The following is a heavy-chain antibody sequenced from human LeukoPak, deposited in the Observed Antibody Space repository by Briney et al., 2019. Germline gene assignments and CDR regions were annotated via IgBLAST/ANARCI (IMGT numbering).Heavy chain of an antibody. CDR1: GGYISSYY. CDR3: ARVTAARYYYYYYMDV. Sequence: PSETLSLTCTVSGGYISSYYWSWIRQPPGKGLEWIGYIYYGGSTNYNPSLKSRVTISVDTSKNQFSLKLSSVTAADTAVYYCARVTAARYYYYYYMDVWGKGTTVTVSS. J-gene: IGHJ6*03. CDR2: IYYGGST. V-gene: IGHV4-59*01. D-gene: IGHD6-6*01.